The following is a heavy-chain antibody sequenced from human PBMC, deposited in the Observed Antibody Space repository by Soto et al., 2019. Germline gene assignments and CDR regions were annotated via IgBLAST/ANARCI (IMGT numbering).Heavy chain of an antibody. CDR2: IYYSGSA. V-gene: IGHV4-39*02. CDR3: ARRGVSGPVDY. CDR1: GGSISSSSYY. J-gene: IGHJ4*02. D-gene: IGHD3-10*01. Sequence: QLQLQESGPGLVKPSETLSLTCTVSGGSISSSSYYWGWIRQPPGKGLEWSGNIYYSGSAYYNPSLKSRVTISVDMSKNNFSLKLSSVTAADTAVYYCARRGVSGPVDYWGQGTLVTVSS.